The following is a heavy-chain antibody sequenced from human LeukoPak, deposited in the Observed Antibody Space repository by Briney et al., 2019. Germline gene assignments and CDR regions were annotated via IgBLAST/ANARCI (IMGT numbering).Heavy chain of an antibody. J-gene: IGHJ4*02. CDR2: IIPIFGTA. CDR3: AIYLGIAAAGTTGFDY. V-gene: IGHV1-69*01. D-gene: IGHD6-13*01. Sequence: GSSVKVSCKASGGTFSSYAISWVRQAPGQGLEWMGGIIPIFGTANYAQKFQGRVTITADESTSTAYMELSSLRSEDTAVYYCAIYLGIAAAGTTGFDYWGQGTLVTVSS. CDR1: GGTFSSYA.